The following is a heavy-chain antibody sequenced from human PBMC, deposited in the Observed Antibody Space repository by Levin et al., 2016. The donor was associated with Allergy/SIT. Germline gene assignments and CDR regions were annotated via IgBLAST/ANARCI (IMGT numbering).Heavy chain of an antibody. J-gene: IGHJ4*02. CDR3: ARDSAHLIVGAMITQVYYFDY. CDR1: GGSISSYY. Sequence: SETLSLTCTVSGGSISSYYWSWIRQPAGKGLEWIGRIYTSGSTNYNPSLKSRVTMSVDTSKNQFSLKLSSVTAADTAVYYCARDSAHLIVGAMITQVYYFDYWGQGTLVTVSS. D-gene: IGHD1-26*01. V-gene: IGHV4-4*07. CDR2: IYTSGST.